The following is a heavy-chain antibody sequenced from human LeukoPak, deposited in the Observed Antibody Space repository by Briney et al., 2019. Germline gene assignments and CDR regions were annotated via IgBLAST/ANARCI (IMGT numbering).Heavy chain of an antibody. D-gene: IGHD6-13*01. Sequence: SVKVSCKASGDTFSSYAISWVRQAPGQGLERMGGIIPIFGTANYAQKFQGRVTITADESTSTAYMELSSLRSEDTAVYYCARDSSSSWYIGFFDYWGQGTLVTVSS. J-gene: IGHJ4*02. CDR2: IIPIFGTA. V-gene: IGHV1-69*13. CDR3: ARDSSSSWYIGFFDY. CDR1: GDTFSSYA.